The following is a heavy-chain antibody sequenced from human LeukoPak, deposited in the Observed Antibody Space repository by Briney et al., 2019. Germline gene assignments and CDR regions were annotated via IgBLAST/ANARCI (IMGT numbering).Heavy chain of an antibody. V-gene: IGHV1-69*01. Sequence: ASVKVSCKASGGTFSSYAISWVRQAPGQGLEWMGGIIPIFGTANYAQKFQGRVTITADESTSTAYMELSSLRSEDTAVYYCARKYYYDSSGYYGMDVRGQGTTVTVSS. CDR1: GGTFSSYA. D-gene: IGHD3-22*01. J-gene: IGHJ6*02. CDR2: IIPIFGTA. CDR3: ARKYYYDSSGYYGMDV.